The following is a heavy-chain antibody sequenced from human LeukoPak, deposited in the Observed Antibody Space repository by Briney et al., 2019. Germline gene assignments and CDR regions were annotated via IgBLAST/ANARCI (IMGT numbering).Heavy chain of an antibody. CDR3: ARAVLTGTTSRRTRYYYYYMDV. CDR1: GYTFSSYD. V-gene: IGHV1-8*01. CDR2: MNPNSGNT. J-gene: IGHJ6*03. Sequence: ASVKVSCKASGYTFSSYDINWVRQATGQGLEWMGWMNPNSGNTGYAQKFQGRVTMTRNTSISTAYMELSSLRSEDTAVYYCARAVLTGTTSRRTRYYYYYMDVWGKGTTVTVSS. D-gene: IGHD1-7*01.